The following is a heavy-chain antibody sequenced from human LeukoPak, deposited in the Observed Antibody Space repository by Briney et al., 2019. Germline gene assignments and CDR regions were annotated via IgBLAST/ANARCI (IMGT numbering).Heavy chain of an antibody. J-gene: IGHJ5*02. CDR2: ISSSSSYI. D-gene: IGHD3-3*01. V-gene: IGHV3-21*01. CDR1: GFXFSSYS. CDR3: ARGLRLRFLEWFDP. Sequence: GGSLRLSCAASGFXFSSYSMNWVRQAPGKGLEWVSSISSSSSYIYYADSVKGRFTISRDNAKNSLYLQMNSLRAEDTAVYYCARGLRLRFLEWFDPWGQGTLVTVSS.